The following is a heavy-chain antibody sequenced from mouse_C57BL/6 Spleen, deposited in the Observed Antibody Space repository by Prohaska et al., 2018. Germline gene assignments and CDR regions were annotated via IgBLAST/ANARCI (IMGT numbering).Heavy chain of an antibody. V-gene: IGHV1-64*01. J-gene: IGHJ2*01. CDR2: IHPNSSST. CDR1: GYTFTSYW. CDR3: GRSSVEGFYFDY. Sequence: QVQLQQPGAELVKPGASVKLSCKASGYTFTSYWMHWVKQRPGQGLEWIGMIHPNSSSTNYNEKFKSKATLTVDKSSSTAYMQLSRLTSEDSAVYYCGRSSVEGFYFDYWGQGTTLTVSS. D-gene: IGHD1-1*01.